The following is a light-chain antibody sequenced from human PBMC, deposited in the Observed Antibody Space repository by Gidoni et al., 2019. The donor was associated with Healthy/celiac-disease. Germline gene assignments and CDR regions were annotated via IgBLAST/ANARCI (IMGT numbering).Light chain of an antibody. Sequence: NCMLTQPHSVSESPGKTVTISCTRSSGSIASNYVQWYQQRPGSSPTTVIYEDNQRPSGVHVRFSGSIDSSSNSASLTISGLKTEDEADYYCQSYDSSHHVVFGGGTKLTVL. V-gene: IGLV6-57*01. CDR3: QSYDSSHHVV. J-gene: IGLJ2*01. CDR1: SGSIASNY. CDR2: EDN.